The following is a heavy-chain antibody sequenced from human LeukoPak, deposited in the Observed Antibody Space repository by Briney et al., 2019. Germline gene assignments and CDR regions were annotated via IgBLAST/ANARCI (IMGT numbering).Heavy chain of an antibody. CDR1: GYTFSGFY. CDR3: ATATVTHTRDP. V-gene: IGHV1-2*02. Sequence: ASVKVSCQTSGYTFSGFYLKWVRQDPEQALGWMGWINPYSGTLISAQSLQGRLSMTWDTSTGTAYMELTRLTSDDTAVYYCATATVTHTRDPWGQGTLVTVSS. D-gene: IGHD1-1*01. J-gene: IGHJ5*02. CDR2: INPYSGTL.